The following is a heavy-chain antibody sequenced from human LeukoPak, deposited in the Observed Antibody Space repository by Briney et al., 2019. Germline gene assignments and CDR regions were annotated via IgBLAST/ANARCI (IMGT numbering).Heavy chain of an antibody. V-gene: IGHV5-51*01. D-gene: IGHD2-2*01. CDR1: GYSFTSYW. CDR3: ARPGGSGCSSTSCLRAFDI. J-gene: IGHJ3*02. Sequence: GESLKISCKGSGYSFTSYWIGWVRQMPGKGLEWMGIIYPGDSDTRYSPSFQGQVTISADKSISTAYLQWSSLKASDTAIYYCARPGGSGCSSTSCLRAFDIWGQGTMVTVSS. CDR2: IYPGDSDT.